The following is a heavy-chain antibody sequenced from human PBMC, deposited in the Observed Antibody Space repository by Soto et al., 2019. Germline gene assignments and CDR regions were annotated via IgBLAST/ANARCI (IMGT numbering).Heavy chain of an antibody. CDR2: IFFTWSA. V-gene: IGHV4-61*01. CDR1: GGSVSTGSYD. J-gene: IGHJ6*02. Sequence: QVQLQESGPGLVRPSETLSLTCTVSGGSVSTGSYDWSWIRQPPGKGLEWIGKIFFTWSAHYNPSLRNRVTMSVDTSKDHFSLTLTSVTAADTAVYYCARDGHGMDVWGQGTTVTVSS. CDR3: ARDGHGMDV.